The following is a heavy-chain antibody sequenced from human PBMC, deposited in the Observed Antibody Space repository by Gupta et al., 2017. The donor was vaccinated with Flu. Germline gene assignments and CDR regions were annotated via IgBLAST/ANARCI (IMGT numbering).Heavy chain of an antibody. CDR3: ARLRYYYDTDYFDY. CDR1: GGSISGYY. V-gene: IGHV4-59*01. J-gene: IGHJ4*02. CDR2: IYYSGST. D-gene: IGHD3-22*01. Sequence: QVQLQESGPGLVKPSETLSLTCTVPGGSISGYYWSWIRQPPGKGLEWIAYIYYSGSTNYNPSLKSRFTISVDTSKNQFSLKLSSVTAADTAVYYCARLRYYYDTDYFDYWGQGTLLTVSS.